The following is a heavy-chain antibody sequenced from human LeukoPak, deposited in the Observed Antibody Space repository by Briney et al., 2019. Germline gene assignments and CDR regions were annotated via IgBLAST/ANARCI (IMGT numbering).Heavy chain of an antibody. CDR1: GGSISSSSYY. J-gene: IGHJ4*02. CDR3: ARVTGYSSSWPDY. D-gene: IGHD6-13*01. V-gene: IGHV4-39*07. CDR2: IYYSGSP. Sequence: SETLSLTCTVSGGSISSSSYYWGWIRQPPGKGLEWIGSIYYSGSPYYNPSLKSRVTISVDTSKNQFSLKLSSVTAADTAVYYCARVTGYSSSWPDYWGQGTLVTVSS.